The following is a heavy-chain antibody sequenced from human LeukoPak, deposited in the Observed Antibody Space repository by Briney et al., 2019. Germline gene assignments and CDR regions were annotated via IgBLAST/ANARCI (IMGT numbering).Heavy chain of an antibody. D-gene: IGHD3-3*01. V-gene: IGHV3-48*01. CDR3: ARDSKYYDFWSGYSD. CDR2: ISSSSSTI. Sequence: GGSLRLSCAASGFTFSSYSMNWVRQAPGKGLEWVSYISSSSSTIYYADSVKGRFTISRDNAKNSLYLQMNSLRAEDTAVYYCARDSKYYDFWSGYSDWGQGTLVTVSS. J-gene: IGHJ4*02. CDR1: GFTFSSYS.